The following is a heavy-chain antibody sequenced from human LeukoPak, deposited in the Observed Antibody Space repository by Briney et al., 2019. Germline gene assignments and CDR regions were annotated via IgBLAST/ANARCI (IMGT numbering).Heavy chain of an antibody. Sequence: ASVKVSCKASGYTFTGYYMHWVRQAPGQGLEWMGWINPNSGGTNYAQKFQGWVTMTRDTSISTAYMKLSRLRSDDTAVYYCARTYTTMAHFDYWGQGTLVTVSS. V-gene: IGHV1-2*04. J-gene: IGHJ4*02. CDR2: INPNSGGT. CDR3: ARTYTTMAHFDY. CDR1: GYTFTGYY. D-gene: IGHD5-18*01.